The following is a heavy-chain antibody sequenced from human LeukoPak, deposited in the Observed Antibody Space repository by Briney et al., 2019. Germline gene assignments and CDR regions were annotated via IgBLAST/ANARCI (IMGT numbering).Heavy chain of an antibody. V-gene: IGHV1-2*02. CDR2: INPNSGGT. CDR3: ARSPGDYVWGSYRPDAFDI. J-gene: IGHJ3*02. CDR1: GYTFTGYY. Sequence: ASVKVSCKASGYTFTGYYMHWVRQAPGQGLGWMGWINPNSGGTNYAQKFQGRVTMTRDTSISTAYMELSRLRSDDTAVYYCARSPGDYVWGSYRPDAFDIWGQGTMVTVSS. D-gene: IGHD3-16*02.